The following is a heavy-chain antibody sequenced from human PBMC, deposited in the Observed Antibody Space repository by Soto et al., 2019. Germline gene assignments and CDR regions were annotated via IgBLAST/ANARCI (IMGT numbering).Heavy chain of an antibody. Sequence: GGSLRLSCAASGITFNSYAMHWVRQAPGKGLEWVALISYDGNHKFYANSVKGRSTISRDSSKSTLFPQMDSLRPEDTAVYYCAKALSDFDFWSGSEFDPWGQGTLVTVSS. D-gene: IGHD3-3*01. CDR2: ISYDGNHK. J-gene: IGHJ5*02. CDR3: AKALSDFDFWSGSEFDP. CDR1: GITFNSYA. V-gene: IGHV3-30*18.